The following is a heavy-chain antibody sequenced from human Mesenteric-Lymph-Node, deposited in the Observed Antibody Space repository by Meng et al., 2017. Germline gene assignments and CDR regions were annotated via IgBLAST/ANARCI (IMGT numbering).Heavy chain of an antibody. CDR2: IYYSGST. J-gene: IGHJ5*02. D-gene: IGHD2-15*01. Sequence: QVQLQESGPGLVKPSQTLSLTCTVSGGSISSGDYYWSWIRQPPGKGLELIGHIYYSGSTSYNPSLKSRVTISVDTSNNQFSLKLSSVTAADTAVYYCVRRCGASAYNWFDPWGQGTLVTVSS. V-gene: IGHV4-30-4*01. CDR1: GGSISSGDYY. CDR3: VRRCGASAYNWFDP.